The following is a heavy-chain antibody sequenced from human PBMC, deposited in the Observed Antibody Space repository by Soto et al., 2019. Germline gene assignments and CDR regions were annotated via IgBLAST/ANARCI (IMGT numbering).Heavy chain of an antibody. Sequence: GGSLRLSCAASGFTFSNAWMSWVRQAPGKGLEWVGRIKSKTDGGTTDYAAPVKGRFTISRDDTKNTLYLQMNSLKTEDTAVYYCTTLEAPRWDWYFDLWGRGTLVTVSS. D-gene: IGHD6-13*01. J-gene: IGHJ2*01. V-gene: IGHV3-15*01. CDR2: IKSKTDGGTT. CDR1: GFTFSNAW. CDR3: TTLEAPRWDWYFDL.